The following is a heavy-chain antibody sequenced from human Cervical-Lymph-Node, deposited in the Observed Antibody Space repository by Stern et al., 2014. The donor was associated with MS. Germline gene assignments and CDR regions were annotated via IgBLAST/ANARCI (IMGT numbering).Heavy chain of an antibody. V-gene: IGHV3-33*01. CDR1: GFTFRRYG. CDR3: ASAYSSSHYYFDY. D-gene: IGHD6-13*01. J-gene: IGHJ4*02. Sequence: VQLEESGGGVVQPGRSLRLSCAASGFTFRRYGMHWVRQAPGKGLELVALICYYGSNPYYADSVTSRFTISKDNFKNTLDLQINSLRAEDTAVYYCASAYSSSHYYFDYWGQGTLVTVSS. CDR2: ICYYGSNP.